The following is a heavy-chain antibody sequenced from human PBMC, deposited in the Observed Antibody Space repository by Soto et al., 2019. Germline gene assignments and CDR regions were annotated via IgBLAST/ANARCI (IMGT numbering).Heavy chain of an antibody. CDR1: GGSFSGYY. Sequence: SETLSLTCAVYGGSFSGYYWSWIRQPRGKGLEWIGEINHSGSTNYNPSLKSRVTISVDTSKNQFSLKLSSVTAADTAVYYCARSSSGSYYNRSYYYGMDVWGKGTPVTVSS. V-gene: IGHV4-34*01. D-gene: IGHD3-10*01. CDR2: INHSGST. J-gene: IGHJ6*04. CDR3: ARSSSGSYYNRSYYYGMDV.